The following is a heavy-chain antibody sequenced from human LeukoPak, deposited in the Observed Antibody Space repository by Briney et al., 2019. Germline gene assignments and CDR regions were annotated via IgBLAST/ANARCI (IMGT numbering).Heavy chain of an antibody. CDR2: IYYSGSA. V-gene: IGHV4-59*13. CDR3: ARGGTLDY. J-gene: IGHJ4*02. Sequence: SETLSLTCAVSGASISSYYWTWIRQPPGKGLEWIGYIYYSGSANYNPSLKSRVTISIGTSKNQFSLKLSSVTAADTAVYYCARGGTLDYWGQGTLVTVSS. D-gene: IGHD1-26*01. CDR1: GASISSYY.